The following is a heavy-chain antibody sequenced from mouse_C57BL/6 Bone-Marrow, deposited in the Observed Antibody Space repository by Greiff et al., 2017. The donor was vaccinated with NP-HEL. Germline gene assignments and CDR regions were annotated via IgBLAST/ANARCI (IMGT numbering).Heavy chain of an antibody. D-gene: IGHD2-3*01. CDR1: GFTFSSYA. J-gene: IGHJ4*01. CDR3: TRDGKGWLLRKGYYYAMGC. V-gene: IGHV5-9-1*02. Sequence: DVMLVESGEGLVKPGGSLKLSCAASGFTFSSYAMSWVRQTPEKRLEWVAYISSGGDYIYYADTVKGRFTISRDNARNTLYLQMSSLKSEDTAMYYCTRDGKGWLLRKGYYYAMGCWGQGSSVTVAS. CDR2: ISSGGDYI.